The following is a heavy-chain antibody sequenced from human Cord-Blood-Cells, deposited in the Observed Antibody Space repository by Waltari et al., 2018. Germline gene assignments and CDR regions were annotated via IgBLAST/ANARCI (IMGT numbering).Heavy chain of an antibody. J-gene: IGHJ5*02. CDR3: ASTPRVFGVVYWFDP. Sequence: QLQLQESGPGLVKPSETLSLTCTVSGGSISSSSYYWGWIRQPPGKGLVWIGSIYYSWGTYYNPSLKSRVTISVDTSKNQFSLKLSSVTAADTAVYYCASTPRVFGVVYWFDPWGQGTLVTVSS. V-gene: IGHV4-39*01. CDR2: IYYSWGT. CDR1: GGSISSSSYY. D-gene: IGHD3-3*01.